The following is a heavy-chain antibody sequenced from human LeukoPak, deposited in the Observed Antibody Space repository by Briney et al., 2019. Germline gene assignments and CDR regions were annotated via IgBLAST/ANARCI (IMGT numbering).Heavy chain of an antibody. CDR1: GFTFSKFP. Sequence: PGGSLRLSCAASGFTFSKFPMGWVRQAPGRGLEWVSAISASGDVTFYADSLRGRFTISRGNSKSTLYLRMNGLRAEDTAVYYCAKDLLGRSGIVPLWFGELAPDYWGQGTLVTVSS. J-gene: IGHJ4*02. D-gene: IGHD3-10*01. CDR3: AKDLLGRSGIVPLWFGELAPDY. CDR2: ISASGDVT. V-gene: IGHV3-23*01.